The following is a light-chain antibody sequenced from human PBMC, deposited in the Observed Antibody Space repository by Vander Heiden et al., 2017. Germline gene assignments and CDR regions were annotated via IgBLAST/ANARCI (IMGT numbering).Light chain of an antibody. CDR1: QSVSSNY. J-gene: IGKJ1*01. V-gene: IGKV3-20*01. Sequence: EIVLTQSPGTLSLSPGERATLSCRASQSVSSNYFAWYQQKPGQAPRFLMNGASSRATGIPDRFSGSGSGTDFTLTISRLEPEDFAVYYCQHYGSSLWTFGQGTKVEIK. CDR3: QHYGSSLWT. CDR2: GAS.